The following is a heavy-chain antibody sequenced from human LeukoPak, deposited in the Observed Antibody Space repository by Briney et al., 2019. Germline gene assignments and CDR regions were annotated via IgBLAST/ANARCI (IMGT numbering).Heavy chain of an antibody. D-gene: IGHD2-2*01. CDR3: ARGVLVVVPAASPNWFDP. Sequence: SETLSLTCTVSGGSISSYYWSWIRQPPGKGLEWIGEINHSGSTNYNPSLKSRVTISVDTSKNQFSLKLSSVTAADTAVYYCARGVLVVVPAASPNWFDPWGQGTLVTVSS. V-gene: IGHV4-34*01. CDR2: INHSGST. CDR1: GGSISSYY. J-gene: IGHJ5*02.